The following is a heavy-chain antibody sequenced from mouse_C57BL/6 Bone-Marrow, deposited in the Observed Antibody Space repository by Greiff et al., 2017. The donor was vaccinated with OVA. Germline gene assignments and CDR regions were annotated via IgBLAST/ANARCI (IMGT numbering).Heavy chain of an antibody. CDR3: ARRGGYYDYDGVDY. Sequence: VQLQQSGPGLVKPSQSLSLTCSVTGYSITSGYYWNWIRQFPGNKLEWLGYISYDGSNNYNPSLKNRISITRDTSKNQFFLKLNSVTTEDTATYYCARRGGYYDYDGVDYWGQGTTLTVSS. CDR1: GYSITSGYY. D-gene: IGHD2-4*01. V-gene: IGHV3-6*01. J-gene: IGHJ2*01. CDR2: ISYDGSN.